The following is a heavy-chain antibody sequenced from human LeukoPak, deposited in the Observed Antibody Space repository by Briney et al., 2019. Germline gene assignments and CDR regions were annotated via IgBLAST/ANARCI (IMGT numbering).Heavy chain of an antibody. V-gene: IGHV3-23*01. CDR3: AKDLITYYYGSGSPRPVDY. J-gene: IGHJ4*02. D-gene: IGHD3-10*01. CDR2: ISNDARRT. Sequence: GGSLRLSCAASGFTFSIYAMSWVRQAPGKGLEWVSSISNDARRTYYPDSVKGRFTISRDNSKNTLYLQMNSLRAEDTAVYYCAKDLITYYYGSGSPRPVDYWGQGTLVTVSS. CDR1: GFTFSIYA.